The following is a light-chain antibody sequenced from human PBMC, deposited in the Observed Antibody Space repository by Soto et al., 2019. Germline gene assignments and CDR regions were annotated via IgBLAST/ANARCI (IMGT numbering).Light chain of an antibody. CDR3: QQYGSSPLT. CDR2: GAS. J-gene: IGKJ4*01. Sequence: EIVLTQSPGTLSLSPGEIATLSCRASQSVSSSYLAWYQQKPGQAPRLLIYGASSRATGIPDRFSGSGSGTDFNLTISRLEPEDFAVYYCQQYGSSPLTFGGGTKVEIK. CDR1: QSVSSSY. V-gene: IGKV3-20*01.